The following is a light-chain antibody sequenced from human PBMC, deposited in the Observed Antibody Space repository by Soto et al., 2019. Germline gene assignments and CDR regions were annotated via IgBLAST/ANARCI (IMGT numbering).Light chain of an antibody. J-gene: IGKJ2*01. Sequence: IQVTQSPSSLSASVGDRVTITCRATQGYRSDLGWYQKKPGKAPKLLIYAASTLQPGVPSRFSGSGSGTDFTLTIRSLQPEDFATYYCQQSYSGLYTFGQGTQLEIK. CDR1: QGYRSD. V-gene: IGKV1-39*01. CDR2: AAS. CDR3: QQSYSGLYT.